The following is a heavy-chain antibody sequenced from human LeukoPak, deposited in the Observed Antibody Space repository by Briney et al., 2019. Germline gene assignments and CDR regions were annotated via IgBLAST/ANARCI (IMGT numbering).Heavy chain of an antibody. CDR1: GGTFSSYA. J-gene: IGHJ6*02. D-gene: IGHD3-9*01. Sequence: GASVKVSCKASGGTFSSYAISWVRQAPGQGLEWMGRIIPIIGIANYAQKFQGRVTITADKSTSTAYMELSSLRSEDTAVYYCAREDRYYDILTGRSYGMDVWGQGTTVTVSS. CDR2: IIPIIGIA. CDR3: AREDRYYDILTGRSYGMDV. V-gene: IGHV1-69*04.